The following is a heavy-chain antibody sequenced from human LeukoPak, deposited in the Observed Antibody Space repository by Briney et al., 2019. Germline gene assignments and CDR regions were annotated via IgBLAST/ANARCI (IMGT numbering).Heavy chain of an antibody. D-gene: IGHD5-12*01. Sequence: ASVKVSCKASGGTFSSYAISWVRQAPGQGLEWMGRIIPILGIANYAQKFQGRVTITADKSTSTAYMELSSLRSEDTAVYYCARDREMATIPGGVYWGQGTLVTVSS. CDR3: ARDREMATIPGGVY. CDR1: GGTFSSYA. V-gene: IGHV1-69*04. CDR2: IIPILGIA. J-gene: IGHJ4*02.